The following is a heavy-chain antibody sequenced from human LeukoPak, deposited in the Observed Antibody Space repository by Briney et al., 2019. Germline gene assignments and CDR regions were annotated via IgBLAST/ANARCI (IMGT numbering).Heavy chain of an antibody. D-gene: IGHD6-13*01. CDR1: GFTFSSYS. V-gene: IGHV3-23*01. Sequence: GGSLRLSCAASGFTFSSYSMSWVRQAPGSGLEWVSTISGTGDNTYYADSVKGRFTISRDNSKNTLFLQMNSLRAEDTAVYYCAKAFSYSSSWYLDYWGQGTLVTVSS. CDR3: AKAFSYSSSWYLDY. J-gene: IGHJ4*02. CDR2: ISGTGDNT.